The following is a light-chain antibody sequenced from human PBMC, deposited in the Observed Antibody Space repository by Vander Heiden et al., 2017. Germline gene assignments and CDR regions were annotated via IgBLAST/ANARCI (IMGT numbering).Light chain of an antibody. CDR3: QVWDTNTVL. CDR2: RDS. Sequence: SNDLTQPPSVSVALGQTATMSCWGNNIGSKFVHWYQLRPGQAPVLVISRDSVRPSGIPERFSGSDSGNTATLTISRAQAGDEAVYYCQVWDTNTVLFGGWTKLTVL. J-gene: IGLJ2*01. CDR1: NIGSKF. V-gene: IGLV3-9*01.